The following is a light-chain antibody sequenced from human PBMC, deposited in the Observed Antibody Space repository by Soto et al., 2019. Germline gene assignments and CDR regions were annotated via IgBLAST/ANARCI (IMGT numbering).Light chain of an antibody. Sequence: EIVMTQSPTTLSLSPGGRATLSCRASQSVSSDYLAWYQQKPGQAPRLLIYGASSRATGIPARFSGSGSGTDFTLTISRLEPEDFAVYYCQQYGGSPPITFGQGTRLEIK. CDR2: GAS. J-gene: IGKJ5*01. CDR3: QQYGGSPPIT. V-gene: IGKV3-20*01. CDR1: QSVSSDY.